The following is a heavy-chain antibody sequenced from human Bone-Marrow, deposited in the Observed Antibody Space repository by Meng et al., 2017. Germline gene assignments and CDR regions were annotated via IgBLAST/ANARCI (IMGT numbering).Heavy chain of an antibody. CDR1: GFTVKYIH. D-gene: IGHD1-26*01. Sequence: GGSLRLSCAVSGFTVKYIHMTWVRQAPGKGLDWVSVIYSGDNTYYADSVKGRFTISRDNSKNTLYLQMNSLRAEDTAVNYCARDLVPGIFDYWGQGTLVTVSS. CDR2: IYSGDNT. CDR3: ARDLVPGIFDY. V-gene: IGHV3-53*05. J-gene: IGHJ4*02.